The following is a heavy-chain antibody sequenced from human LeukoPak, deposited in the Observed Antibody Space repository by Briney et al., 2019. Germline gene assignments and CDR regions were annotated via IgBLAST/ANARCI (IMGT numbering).Heavy chain of an antibody. Sequence: SETLSLTCTVSGGSISSYYCSWIRQPPGKGLEWIGYIYYSGSTNYNPSLKSRVTISVDTSKNQFSLKLSSVTAADTAVYYCAREVEPISAMDKRDWYFDLWCRGTLVTVSS. CDR1: GGSISSYY. CDR2: IYYSGST. J-gene: IGHJ2*01. V-gene: IGHV4-59*01. D-gene: IGHD5-18*01. CDR3: AREVEPISAMDKRDWYFDL.